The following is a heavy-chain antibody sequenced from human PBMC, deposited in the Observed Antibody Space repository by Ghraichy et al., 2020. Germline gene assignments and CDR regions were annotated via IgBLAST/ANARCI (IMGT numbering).Heavy chain of an antibody. V-gene: IGHV3-53*04. D-gene: IGHD4-23*01. CDR1: GFTVSSNY. CDR3: ARSPYTRWGVIQAWFDP. J-gene: IGHJ5*02. Sequence: GGSLRLSCAASGFTVSSNYMSWVRQAPGKGLEWVSVIYSGGSTYYADSVKGRFTISRHNSKNTLYLQMNSLRAEDTAVYYCARSPYTRWGVIQAWFDPWGQGTLVTVSS. CDR2: IYSGGST.